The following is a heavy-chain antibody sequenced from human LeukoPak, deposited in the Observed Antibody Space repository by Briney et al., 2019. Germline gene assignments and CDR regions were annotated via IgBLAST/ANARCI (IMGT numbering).Heavy chain of an antibody. CDR2: IIPIFGTP. Sequence: SVKVSCKASGGTFNSYAINWVRQTPGQGLEWMGGIIPIFGTPNYAQNFQGRVTITADESTSTAYMELSSLRSEDTAVYYCATSDSGCATSDSGYHRERYKCFDPWGQGTLVTVSS. D-gene: IGHD5-12*01. CDR1: GGTFNSYA. J-gene: IGHJ5*02. V-gene: IGHV1-69*13. CDR3: ATSDSGCATSDSGYHRERYKCFDP.